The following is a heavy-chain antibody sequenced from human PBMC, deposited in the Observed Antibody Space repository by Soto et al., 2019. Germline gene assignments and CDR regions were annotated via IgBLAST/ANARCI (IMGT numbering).Heavy chain of an antibody. CDR3: AAGGSGYYAN. J-gene: IGHJ4*02. Sequence: EVQLVESGGDLVQPGGSLRLSCAASGFTFSTYWMHWVRQAPGKGLLWVSRIKTDGTYATYADSVKGRFTISRDNAKHTLYLQMNSLRVEDAAVYYCAAGGSGYYANWGQGTLVTVSS. D-gene: IGHD3-22*01. CDR1: GFTFSTYW. CDR2: IKTDGTYA. V-gene: IGHV3-74*01.